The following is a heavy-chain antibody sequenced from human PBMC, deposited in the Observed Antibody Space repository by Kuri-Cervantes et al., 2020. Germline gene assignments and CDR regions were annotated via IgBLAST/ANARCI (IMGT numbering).Heavy chain of an antibody. Sequence: ASVKVSCKASGYTFTSYAMHWVRQAPGQRLEWMGWINAGNGNTKYSQKFQERVTITRDMSTSTAYMELSSLRSEDTAVYYCAADLYFYRDYPDYFDYWGQGTLVTVSS. D-gene: IGHD4-17*01. V-gene: IGHV1-3*01. J-gene: IGHJ4*02. CDR3: AADLYFYRDYPDYFDY. CDR1: GYTFTSYA. CDR2: INAGNGNT.